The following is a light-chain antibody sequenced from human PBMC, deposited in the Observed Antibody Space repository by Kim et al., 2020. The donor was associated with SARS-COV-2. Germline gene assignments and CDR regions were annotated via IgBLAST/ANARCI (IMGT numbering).Light chain of an antibody. CDR2: KDS. CDR1: ALPKQF. J-gene: IGLJ2*01. Sequence: VTTGQTARITCAGDALPKQFGYWYQQKPGQAPVLVMYKDSERPSGIPERFSGSSAGTTVTLTISGVQAEDEADYYCQSADSSNMGVFGGGTQLTVL. V-gene: IGLV3-25*03. CDR3: QSADSSNMGV.